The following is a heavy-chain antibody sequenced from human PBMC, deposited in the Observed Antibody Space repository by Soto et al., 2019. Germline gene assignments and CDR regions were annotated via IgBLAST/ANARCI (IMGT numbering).Heavy chain of an antibody. Sequence: GGSLRLSCAASGFTFSSYGMHWVRQAPGKGLEWVAVIWYDGSNKYYADSVKGRFTISRDNSKNTLYLQMNSLRAEDTAVYYCARDAAGGTGEYYFDYWGQGTLVTVSS. V-gene: IGHV3-33*01. D-gene: IGHD2-15*01. J-gene: IGHJ4*02. CDR2: IWYDGSNK. CDR3: ARDAAGGTGEYYFDY. CDR1: GFTFSSYG.